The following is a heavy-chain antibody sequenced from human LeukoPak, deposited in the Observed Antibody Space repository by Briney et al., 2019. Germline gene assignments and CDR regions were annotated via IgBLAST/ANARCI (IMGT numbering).Heavy chain of an antibody. CDR1: GGTFSSYA. V-gene: IGHV1-69*06. J-gene: IGHJ5*02. CDR3: ARVQYSLTRGDNWFDP. Sequence: ASVKVSCKASGGTFSSYAISWVRQAPGQGLEWMGGIIPIFGTANYAQKFQGRVTITAAKSTSTAYMELSSLRSEDTAVYYCARVQYSLTRGDNWFDPWGQGTLVTVSS. D-gene: IGHD3-9*01. CDR2: IIPIFGTA.